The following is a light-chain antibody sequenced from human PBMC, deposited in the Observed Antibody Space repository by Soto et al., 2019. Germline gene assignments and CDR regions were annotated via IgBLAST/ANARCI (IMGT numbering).Light chain of an antibody. CDR2: DVS. Sequence: QSALTQPASVSGSPGQSITISCTGTSSDVGGYNYVSWYQQHPGKAPKLMIYDVSNRPSGVSNRVSGSKSGNTASLTISGLQAEDEVDYYCSSYTTSSTSHVVFGGGTQLTVL. V-gene: IGLV2-14*01. J-gene: IGLJ2*01. CDR3: SSYTTSSTSHVV. CDR1: SSDVGGYNY.